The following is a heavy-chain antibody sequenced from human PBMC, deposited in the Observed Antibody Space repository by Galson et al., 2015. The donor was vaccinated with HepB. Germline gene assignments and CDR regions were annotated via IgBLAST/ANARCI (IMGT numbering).Heavy chain of an antibody. J-gene: IGHJ2*01. CDR2: INNDGSST. D-gene: IGHD4-17*01. V-gene: IGHV3-74*01. CDR1: GFTFSIHW. CDR3: ARADGESQGYFDL. Sequence: SLRLSCAASGFTFSIHWMHWVRQAPGKGLVWVSRINNDGSSTSYADSVKGRFTISRDNAKNTLYLQMNSLRAEDTAVYYCARADGESQGYFDLWGRGTLVTVSS.